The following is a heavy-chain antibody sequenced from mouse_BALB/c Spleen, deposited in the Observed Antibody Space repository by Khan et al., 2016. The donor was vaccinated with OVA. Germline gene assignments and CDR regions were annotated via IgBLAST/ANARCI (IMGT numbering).Heavy chain of an antibody. D-gene: IGHD2-4*01. V-gene: IGHV1-76*01. CDR2: IYPGTGSI. Sequence: QVQLKESGAELVRPGASVKLSCKTSGYIFTSYWIHWVKQRSGQGLEWIARIYPGTGSIFFNEKFKGKATLTAEQSSSTAYMQLSSLKSEDSAVYFCAIGYDYKTSYFDVWGAGTTVTVSS. J-gene: IGHJ1*01. CDR3: AIGYDYKTSYFDV. CDR1: GYIFTSYW.